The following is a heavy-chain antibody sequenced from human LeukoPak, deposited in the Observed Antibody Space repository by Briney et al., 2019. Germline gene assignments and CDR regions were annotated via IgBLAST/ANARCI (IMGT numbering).Heavy chain of an antibody. D-gene: IGHD3-10*01. Sequence: GGSLRLSCAASGFTVSSNYMSWVRQAPGKGLEWVSVIYSGGSTYYADSVKGRFTISRDNSKNTLYLQMNSLRAEDTAVYYCARDDGERYFDYWGQGTLVTVSS. CDR1: GFTVSSNY. J-gene: IGHJ4*02. CDR3: ARDDGERYFDY. V-gene: IGHV3-53*01. CDR2: IYSGGST.